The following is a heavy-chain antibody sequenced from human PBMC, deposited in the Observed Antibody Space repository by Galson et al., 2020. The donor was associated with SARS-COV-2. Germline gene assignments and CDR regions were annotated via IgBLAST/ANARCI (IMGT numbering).Heavy chain of an antibody. Sequence: SQTLSLTCTVSGGSISSSSYYWGWIRQPPGKGLEWIGSIHYSGSTYYNPSLKSRVTISVDTSKNQFSLKLSSVTAADTAVYYCARYYDSTYYYYGMDVWGQGTTVTVSS. CDR2: IHYSGST. V-gene: IGHV4-39*07. CDR3: ARYYDSTYYYYGMDV. D-gene: IGHD3-22*01. J-gene: IGHJ6*02. CDR1: GGSISSSSYY.